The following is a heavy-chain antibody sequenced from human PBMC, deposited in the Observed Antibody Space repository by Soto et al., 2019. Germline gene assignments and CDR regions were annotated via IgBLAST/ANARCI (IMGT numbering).Heavy chain of an antibody. CDR3: ASRYGGNLDY. CDR2: IYYSGGT. J-gene: IGHJ4*02. CDR1: GGSISSYY. D-gene: IGHD1-26*01. V-gene: IGHV4-59*08. Sequence: QVQLQESGPGLVKPSETLSLTCTVSGGSISSYYWSWIRQPPGKGLEWIGYIYYSGGTNYNPSLDRRVSISVAPSRHHFCPWLCSVAAADTAVYYCASRYGGNLDYWCQGTLATVSS.